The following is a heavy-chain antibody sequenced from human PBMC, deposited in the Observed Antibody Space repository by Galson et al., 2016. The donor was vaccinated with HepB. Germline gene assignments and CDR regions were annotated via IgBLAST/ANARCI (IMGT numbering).Heavy chain of an antibody. Sequence: SETLSLTCTVSGGSISSYYWSWIRQPPGKGLEWIGYIYYSGSTNYNPSLKSRVTISIDTSKSQFSLKLCSVTAADTAVYYCARDRLGGTTKYLYYGMDVWGQGTTVTVSS. J-gene: IGHJ6*02. CDR2: IYYSGST. V-gene: IGHV4-59*01. CDR1: GGSISSYY. CDR3: ARDRLGGTTKYLYYGMDV. D-gene: IGHD1-26*01.